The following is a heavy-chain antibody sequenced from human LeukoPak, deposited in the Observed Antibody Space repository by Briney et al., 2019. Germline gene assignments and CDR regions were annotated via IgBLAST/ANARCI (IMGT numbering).Heavy chain of an antibody. V-gene: IGHV3-74*01. CDR2: IRGDENEI. CDR1: GFTFSSHW. CDR3: ARGHVPGSTRHWDF. D-gene: IGHD3-10*01. J-gene: IGHJ4*02. Sequence: PGGSLRLSCEPSGFTFSSHWMHWVRQVPGKGLMWVARIRGDENEIDYADSVKGRFTISRDNAKNTLYLQMNSLRVEDTAVYFCARGHVPGSTRHWDFWGQGTLVTVSS.